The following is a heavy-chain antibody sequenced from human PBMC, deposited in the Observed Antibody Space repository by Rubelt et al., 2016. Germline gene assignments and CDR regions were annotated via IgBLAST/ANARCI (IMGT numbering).Heavy chain of an antibody. J-gene: IGHJ3*01. CDR2: IYANGNT. CDR1: GFTFSTYA. CDR3: ISYV. Sequence: EVQLVESGGGLVQPGGSLRLSCAASGFTFSTYAMSWVPQAPGKGLEWVSSIYANGNTHYADSMKGRFTISRDNSKNTVFLQMNSLRVDDTAVYYCISYVWGQGTMVTVSS. V-gene: IGHV3-23*04.